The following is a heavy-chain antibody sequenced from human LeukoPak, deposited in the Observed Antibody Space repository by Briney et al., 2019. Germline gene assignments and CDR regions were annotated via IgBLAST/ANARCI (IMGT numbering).Heavy chain of an antibody. CDR1: GFTFSGYI. V-gene: IGHV3-48*01. CDR3: ARCTATSSTSCYAVDY. J-gene: IGHJ4*02. CDR2: IGTSGNPI. D-gene: IGHD2-2*01. Sequence: PGGSLRLSCAASGFTFSGYIMNWVRQAPGKGLEWVSFIGTSGNPIYYADSVKGRFTVSRDNAKNSLYLQMNSLRAEDTAVYYCARCTATSSTSCYAVDYWGQGTLVTVSS.